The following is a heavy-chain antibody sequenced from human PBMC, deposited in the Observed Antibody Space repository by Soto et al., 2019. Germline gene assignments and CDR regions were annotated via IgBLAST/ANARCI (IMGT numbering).Heavy chain of an antibody. CDR3: ARATWTLLWFGELFPPPRGFDS. CDR2: MYHSGST. D-gene: IGHD3-10*01. J-gene: IGHJ5*01. Sequence: PSETLSLTCAVSGGSIGSSNWWSWVRQTPGKGLEWIGEMYHSGSTNHNPSLKSRVTISVDTSKNQFSLKLSSVTAADTAVYYCARATWTLLWFGELFPPPRGFDSWGQGTRVTVAS. V-gene: IGHV4-4*02. CDR1: GGSIGSSNW.